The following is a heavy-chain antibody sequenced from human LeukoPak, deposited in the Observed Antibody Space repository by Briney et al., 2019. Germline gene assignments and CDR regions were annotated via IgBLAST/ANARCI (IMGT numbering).Heavy chain of an antibody. CDR2: IYYSGST. CDR1: GGSISSYY. CDR3: ARDHFYYDSSN. Sequence: SETLSLTCTVSGGSISSYYWSWIRQPPGKGLEWIGYIYYSGSTNYNPSLKSRVTISVDTSKNQFSLKLSSVTAADTAVYYCARDHFYYDSSNWGQGTLVTVSS. J-gene: IGHJ4*02. V-gene: IGHV4-59*01. D-gene: IGHD3-22*01.